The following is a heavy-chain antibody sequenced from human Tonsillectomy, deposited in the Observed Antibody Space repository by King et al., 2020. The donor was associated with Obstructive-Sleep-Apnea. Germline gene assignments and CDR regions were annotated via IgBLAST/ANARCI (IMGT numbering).Heavy chain of an antibody. CDR3: ARHLSFCNRGRSAESDY. V-gene: IGHV5-10-1*03. D-gene: IGHD2-15*01. CDR2: IDPSDSYT. Sequence: QLVQSGAEVKKPGESLRISCKGSGYSFTTYWISWVRQMPGKGLEWMGKIDPSDSYTSYSPSFQGHVTISGDKSISTAYLQWSSLKASDTAMYYCARHLSFCNRGRSAESDYWGPGPLVTVPS. CDR1: GYSFTTYW. J-gene: IGHJ4*02.